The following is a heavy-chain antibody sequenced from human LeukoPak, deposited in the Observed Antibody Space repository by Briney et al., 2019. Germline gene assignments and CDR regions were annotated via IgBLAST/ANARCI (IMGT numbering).Heavy chain of an antibody. CDR3: ARGDRERGVWYFDL. J-gene: IGHJ2*01. Sequence: GGSLRLSCAASGFAFSNYWLYWVRQSPGKGLVWFSRINSDEISTSYADSVKGRFTISRDNTKNTLYIQMNTLRAEDTAVYYCARGDRERGVWYFDLWGRGTLVTVSS. D-gene: IGHD1-26*01. V-gene: IGHV3-74*01. CDR2: INSDEIST. CDR1: GFAFSNYW.